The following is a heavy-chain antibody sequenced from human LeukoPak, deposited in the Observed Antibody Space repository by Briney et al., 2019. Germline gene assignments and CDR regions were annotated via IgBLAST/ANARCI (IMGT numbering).Heavy chain of an antibody. CDR2: IYHSGNT. CDR3: ARDNPWVAAAGTLGIDWFDP. Sequence: SETLSLTCTVSGYSISSGYYWGWIRQPPGKGLEWIGTIYHSGNTYYNPSLASRVIILVDTSKNEFSLQLGSVTAADTAVYYCARDNPWVAAAGTLGIDWFDPWGQGTLVTVSS. D-gene: IGHD6-13*01. V-gene: IGHV4-38-2*02. J-gene: IGHJ5*02. CDR1: GYSISSGYY.